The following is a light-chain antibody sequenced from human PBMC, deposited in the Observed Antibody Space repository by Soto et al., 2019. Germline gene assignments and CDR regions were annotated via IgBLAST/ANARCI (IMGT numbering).Light chain of an antibody. J-gene: IGKJ1*01. CDR2: GAS. V-gene: IGKV1-17*01. Sequence: DLQMTQSPSSLFASVGDRVTITCRASQGIRNNLGWYQQRPGEAPKRLIYGASSLQRGVPSRFSGSGSGTEFTLTISSLRPEDSATYYCLQHDSYPRTFGQGTKLEIK. CDR1: QGIRNN. CDR3: LQHDSYPRT.